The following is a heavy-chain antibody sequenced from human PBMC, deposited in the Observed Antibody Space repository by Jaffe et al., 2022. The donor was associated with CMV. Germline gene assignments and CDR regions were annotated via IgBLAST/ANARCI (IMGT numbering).Heavy chain of an antibody. J-gene: IGHJ4*02. CDR2: ISSSGSTI. V-gene: IGHV3-48*03. D-gene: IGHD2-2*01. Sequence: EVQLVESGGGLVQPGGSLRLSCAASGFTFSSYEMNWVRQAPGKGLEWVSYISSSGSTIYYADSVKGRFTISRDNAKNSLYLQMNSLRAEDTAVYYCARGRSRDGYNPGFDYWGQGTLVTVSS. CDR3: ARGRSRDGYNPGFDY. CDR1: GFTFSSYE.